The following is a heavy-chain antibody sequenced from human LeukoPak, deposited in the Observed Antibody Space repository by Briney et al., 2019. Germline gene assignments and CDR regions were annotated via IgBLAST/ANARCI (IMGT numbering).Heavy chain of an antibody. CDR1: GFTFDSYA. J-gene: IGHJ6*03. CDR3: ARAGIVVVPAAIKGYYYYMDV. Sequence: GGSLRLSCAASGFTFDSYAMSWVRQAPGKGPEWVSAISGSGGSTYYADSVKGRFTISRDNSKNTLYLQMNSLRAEDTAVYYCARAGIVVVPAAIKGYYYYMDVWGKGTTVTVSS. V-gene: IGHV3-23*01. CDR2: ISGSGGST. D-gene: IGHD2-2*02.